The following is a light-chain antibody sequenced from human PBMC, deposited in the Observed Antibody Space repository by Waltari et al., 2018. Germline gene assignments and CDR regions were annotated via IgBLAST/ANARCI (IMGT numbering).Light chain of an antibody. J-gene: IGLJ3*02. CDR3: QSADISSSYRV. Sequence: SHDLTQPPSVSVSPGQTARITCSGDALPKQYAYWFQKKPGQALVLVIYKDTERPSGIPERFSGSSSGTTVTLTISGVQADDEADYYCQSADISSSYRVFGGGTKLSVL. CDR1: ALPKQY. CDR2: KDT. V-gene: IGLV3-25*03.